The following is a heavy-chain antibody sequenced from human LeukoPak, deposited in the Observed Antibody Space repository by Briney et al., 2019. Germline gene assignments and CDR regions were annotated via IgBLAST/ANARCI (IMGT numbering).Heavy chain of an antibody. Sequence: GGTLRLSCEASGFTFSSHWMSWVRQAPGKGLEWVAIIKQDGSEKDYVDSVTGRFTISRDNAKNSLYLQMNSLRDEDTAVYYCARDTSAWRYGMDVWGQGTTVTVSS. CDR3: ARDTSAWRYGMDV. CDR1: GFTFSSHW. D-gene: IGHD6-19*01. CDR2: IKQDGSEK. J-gene: IGHJ6*02. V-gene: IGHV3-7*01.